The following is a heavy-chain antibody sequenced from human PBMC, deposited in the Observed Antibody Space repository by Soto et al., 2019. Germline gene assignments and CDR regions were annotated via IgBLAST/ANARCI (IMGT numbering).Heavy chain of an antibody. J-gene: IGHJ4*02. D-gene: IGHD6-13*01. Sequence: SVKVSCKASGFTFTSSAMQWVRQARGQRLEWIGWIVVGSGNTNCAQKFQVRVTITRDMSTSTAYMELSSLRSEDTAVYYCAAAFSSSWYLTTDYWGQGTLVTVSS. V-gene: IGHV1-58*02. CDR2: IVVGSGNT. CDR3: AAAFSSSWYLTTDY. CDR1: GFTFTSSA.